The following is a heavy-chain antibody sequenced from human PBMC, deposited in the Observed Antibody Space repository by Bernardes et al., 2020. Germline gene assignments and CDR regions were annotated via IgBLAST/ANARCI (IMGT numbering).Heavy chain of an antibody. CDR2: IYWDDDK. Sequence: SVPTLVKPTQTLTLTCTFSGFSLKTSAMGVGWIRQPPGKALEWLALIYWDDDKRYSPSLKSRLSITKDTSRNQVVLTMTNMDPVDTATYYCAHSGSTIDYWGQGTLVIVSS. J-gene: IGHJ4*02. CDR3: AHSGSTIDY. CDR1: GFSLKTSAMG. V-gene: IGHV2-5*02. D-gene: IGHD1-1*01.